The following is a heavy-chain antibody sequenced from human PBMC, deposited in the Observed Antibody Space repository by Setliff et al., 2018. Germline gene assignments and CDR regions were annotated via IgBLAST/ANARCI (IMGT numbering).Heavy chain of an antibody. D-gene: IGHD3-3*01. CDR1: GGTFSSYA. J-gene: IGHJ3*02. Sequence: GASVKVSCKASGGTFSSYAFSWVRQAPGQGLEWMGIINPSGGLTRYAQKFQGKVTMTRDTSTSTVYMEVSSLRSEDTAVYFCARDRFYNSWSGTSITAPHDAFDIWGQGTMVTVSS. CDR3: ARDRFYNSWSGTSITAPHDAFDI. V-gene: IGHV1-46*03. CDR2: INPSGGLT.